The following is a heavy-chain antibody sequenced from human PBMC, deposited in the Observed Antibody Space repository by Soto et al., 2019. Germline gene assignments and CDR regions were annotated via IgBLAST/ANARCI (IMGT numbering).Heavy chain of an antibody. Sequence: SEPRSLTCAVSGGSISSGGYSGSWIRQPPAKGLEWIGYIYHSASTYYNPSLKSRVTISVDRSKNQFSLKLSSVTAADTAVYYCARLLWFGALSPSEYHWFDPWGQGTLVTVSS. CDR1: GGSISSGGYS. CDR2: IYHSAST. CDR3: ARLLWFGALSPSEYHWFDP. D-gene: IGHD3-10*01. V-gene: IGHV4-30-2*01. J-gene: IGHJ5*02.